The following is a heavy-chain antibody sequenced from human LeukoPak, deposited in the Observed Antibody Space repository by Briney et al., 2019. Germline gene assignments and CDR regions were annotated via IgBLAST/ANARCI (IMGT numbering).Heavy chain of an antibody. CDR3: ARDRVRFLEWLLYY. CDR2: IIPILGTA. Sequence: ASVKVSCTASGGTFSSYAISWVRQAPGQGLEWMGGIIPILGTANYAQKFQGRVTITADESTSTAYMELSSLRSEDTAVYYCARDRVRFLEWLLYYWGQGTLVTVSS. V-gene: IGHV1-69*13. CDR1: GGTFSSYA. J-gene: IGHJ4*02. D-gene: IGHD3-3*01.